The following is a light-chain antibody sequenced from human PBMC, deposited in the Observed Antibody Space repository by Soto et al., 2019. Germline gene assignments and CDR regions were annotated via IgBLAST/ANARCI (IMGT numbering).Light chain of an antibody. V-gene: IGKV3-20*01. CDR2: GAS. CDR3: QQYGSSPYT. J-gene: IGKJ2*01. CDR1: QSVSSSY. Sequence: EIVLTQSPGTLSLSPGERATLSCRASQSVSSSYLAWYQQKPGQAPRVLIYGASSKATGIPDRFSGSGSGTAFPLTISRLEPEDFAVSYCQQYGSSPYTFGQGTKLEIK.